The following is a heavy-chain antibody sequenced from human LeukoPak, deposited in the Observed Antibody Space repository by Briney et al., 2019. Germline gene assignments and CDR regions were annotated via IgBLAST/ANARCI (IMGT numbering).Heavy chain of an antibody. D-gene: IGHD5/OR15-5a*01. CDR3: AEQWGYSVPPTIDY. J-gene: IGHJ4*02. Sequence: PGGSLRLSCAASGFTFSSYAMSWVRQAPGKGLEWVSAISGSGGSTYYADSVKGRFTISRDNSKNTLYLQMNSLRAEDTAVYYCAEQWGYSVPPTIDYWGQGTLVTVSS. V-gene: IGHV3-23*01. CDR1: GFTFSSYA. CDR2: ISGSGGST.